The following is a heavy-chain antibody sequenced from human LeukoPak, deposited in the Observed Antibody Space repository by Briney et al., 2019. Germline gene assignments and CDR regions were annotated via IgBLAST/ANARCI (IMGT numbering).Heavy chain of an antibody. Sequence: GGSLRLSCAGPGFIFNSHWMTWVRQAPGMGLEWVGNIRQDGDEKFYADSVRGRFTISRDNAKNSLYLHLNSLRAEDTAIYYCARVRTEWYIDLWGRGTLVTVSP. CDR3: ARVRTEWYIDL. V-gene: IGHV3-7*01. J-gene: IGHJ2*01. D-gene: IGHD2-8*02. CDR1: GFIFNSHW. CDR2: IRQDGDEK.